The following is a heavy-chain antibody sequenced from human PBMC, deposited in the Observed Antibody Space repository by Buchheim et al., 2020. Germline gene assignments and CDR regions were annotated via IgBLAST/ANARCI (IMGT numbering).Heavy chain of an antibody. CDR2: ISYDGSNK. V-gene: IGHV3-30*18. CDR1: GCTFSSYG. Sequence: QVQLVESGGGVVQPGRSLRLSCAASGCTFSSYGMHWVRQAPGKGLEWVAVISYDGSNKYYADSVKGRFTISRDNSKNTLYLQMNSLRAEDTAVYYCAKDFQPSILGDVWGQGTT. J-gene: IGHJ6*02. CDR3: AKDFQPSILGDV.